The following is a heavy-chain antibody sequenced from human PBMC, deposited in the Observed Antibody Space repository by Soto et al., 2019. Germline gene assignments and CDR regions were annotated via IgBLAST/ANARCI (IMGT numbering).Heavy chain of an antibody. J-gene: IGHJ4*02. D-gene: IGHD3-22*01. CDR1: GFTFSSYA. CDR2: ISGSGGST. CDR3: ATHSSYYYDSSGYYYAY. Sequence: GGSLRLSCAASGFTFSSYAMSWVRQAPGKGLEWVSAISGSGGSTYYADSVKGRFTISRDNSKNTLYLQMNSLRAEDTAVYYCATHSSYYYDSSGYYYAYWGQGTLVTVSS. V-gene: IGHV3-23*01.